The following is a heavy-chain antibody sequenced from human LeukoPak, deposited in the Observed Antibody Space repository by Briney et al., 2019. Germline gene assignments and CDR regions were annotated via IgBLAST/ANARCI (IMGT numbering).Heavy chain of an antibody. CDR2: ISSSSSYI. J-gene: IGHJ6*03. D-gene: IGHD5-18*01. CDR3: ARAHTYSYPTYYYYYYMDV. Sequence: GGSLRLSCAASGFTFSSYSMNWVRQAPGKGLEWVSSISSSSSYIHYADSVKGRFTISRDNAKNSLYLQMNSLRAEDTAVYYCARAHTYSYPTYYYYYYMDVWGKGTTVTVSS. CDR1: GFTFSSYS. V-gene: IGHV3-21*01.